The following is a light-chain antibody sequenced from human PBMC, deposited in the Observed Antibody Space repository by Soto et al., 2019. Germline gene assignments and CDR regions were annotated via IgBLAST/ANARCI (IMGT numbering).Light chain of an antibody. V-gene: IGKV3-15*01. CDR1: QSVNNN. CDR2: GAS. J-gene: IGKJ2*01. CDR3: QQYDTWPQT. Sequence: EIILTQSPASLSVSPGERATLSCRASQSVNNNLAWYQQKRGQAPRLLIYGASTRATGIPGRFRGSGSGTEFTLTITSLQSEDFGVYWCQQYDTWPQTFGQGTRLEIK.